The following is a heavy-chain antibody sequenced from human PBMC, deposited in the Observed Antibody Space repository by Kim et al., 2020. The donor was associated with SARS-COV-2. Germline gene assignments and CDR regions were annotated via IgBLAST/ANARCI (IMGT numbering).Heavy chain of an antibody. Sequence: SETLSLTCAVYGGSFSGYYWSWIRQPPGKGLEWIGEINHSGSTNYNPSLKSRVTISVDTSKNQFSLKLSSVTAADTAVYYCARGGWDCSGGSCAGLLYYYYGMDVWGQGTTVTVSS. D-gene: IGHD2-15*01. CDR3: ARGGWDCSGGSCAGLLYYYYGMDV. CDR2: INHSGST. V-gene: IGHV4-34*01. CDR1: GGSFSGYY. J-gene: IGHJ6*02.